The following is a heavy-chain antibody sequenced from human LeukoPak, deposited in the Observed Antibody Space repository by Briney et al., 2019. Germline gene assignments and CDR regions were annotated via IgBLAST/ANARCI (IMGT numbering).Heavy chain of an antibody. CDR1: GGTFSSYT. J-gene: IGHJ4*02. D-gene: IGHD3-3*01. V-gene: IGHV1-69*02. Sequence: ASVKVSCKASGGTFSSYTISWVRQAPGQGLEWMGRIIPILGIANYAQKFQGRVTITADKSTSTAYMELSSLRSEDTAVYYCALQSRDILRSYRPFDYWGQGTLVTVSS. CDR2: IIPILGIA. CDR3: ALQSRDILRSYRPFDY.